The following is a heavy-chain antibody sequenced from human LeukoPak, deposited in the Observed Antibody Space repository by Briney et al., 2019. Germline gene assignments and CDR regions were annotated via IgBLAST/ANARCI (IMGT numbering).Heavy chain of an antibody. J-gene: IGHJ3*02. Sequence: SDTLSLTCAVSGYSISSSNWWGWIRQPPGKGLEWIGYIYYSGSTYYNPSLKSRVTMSVDTSKNQFSLKLSSVTAVDTAMYYCASTYNSGLYAAFDIWGQGTMVTVSS. CDR1: GYSISSSNW. CDR2: IYYSGST. V-gene: IGHV4-28*01. CDR3: ASTYNSGLYAAFDI. D-gene: IGHD6-19*01.